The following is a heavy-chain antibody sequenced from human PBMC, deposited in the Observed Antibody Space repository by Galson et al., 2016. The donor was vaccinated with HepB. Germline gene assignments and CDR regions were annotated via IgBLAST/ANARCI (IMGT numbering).Heavy chain of an antibody. CDR1: GGTFNSYI. CDR3: ARSYYMSTEGYRPFDS. V-gene: IGHV1-69*13. CDR2: IIPIFGKR. J-gene: IGHJ4*02. Sequence: SVKVSCKAFGGTFNSYIINWVRQAPGQGLEWIGGIIPIFGKRNYAQNFQGRVTITADESTNTASMELIGLRSEDTAVYFCARSYYMSTEGYRPFDSWSQGTLVTVSS. D-gene: IGHD5-18*01.